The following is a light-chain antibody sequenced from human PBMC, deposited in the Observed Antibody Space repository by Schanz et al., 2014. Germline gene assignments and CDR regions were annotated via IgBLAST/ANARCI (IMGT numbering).Light chain of an antibody. CDR2: EGS. Sequence: QSALTQPASVSGSPGQSITISCTGTSSDVGSYNLVSWYQQHPGKVPKLMIYEGSKPPSGVSNRFSGSKSGNTASLTISGLQAEDEADYYCCSYAGSTTPVVFGGGTKLTVL. V-gene: IGLV2-23*01. CDR1: SSDVGSYNL. CDR3: CSYAGSTTPVV. J-gene: IGLJ2*01.